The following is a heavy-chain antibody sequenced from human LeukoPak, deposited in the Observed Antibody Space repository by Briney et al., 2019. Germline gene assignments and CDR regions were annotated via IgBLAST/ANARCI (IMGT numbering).Heavy chain of an antibody. V-gene: IGHV5-51*01. D-gene: IGHD3-22*01. J-gene: IGHJ4*02. CDR3: ARLFHDSSGYTRYFDY. CDR2: IYPSDSDT. CDR1: GYTFTSYW. Sequence: GESLKISCKGSGYTFTSYWIAWVRQMPGKGLEWMGIIYPSDSDTRYSPSFQGQVTISVDKSISTAYLQWSSLKASDTAMYYCARLFHDSSGYTRYFDYWGQGTLVTVSS.